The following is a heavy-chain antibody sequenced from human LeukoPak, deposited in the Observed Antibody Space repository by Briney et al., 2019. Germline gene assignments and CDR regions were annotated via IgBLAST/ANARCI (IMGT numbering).Heavy chain of an antibody. CDR2: IFYTGST. J-gene: IGHJ6*02. CDR1: GRFISSYY. CDR3: ARDTYYYGLDV. V-gene: IGHV4-59*13. Sequence: SETLSLTCTLSGRFISSYYWSWLRQPPGKGREWIGYIFYTGSTNYNPSLKSRVTISVDTSKKQFCLKLSSVTAADTAVYYCARDTYYYGLDVWGQGTTVTVSS.